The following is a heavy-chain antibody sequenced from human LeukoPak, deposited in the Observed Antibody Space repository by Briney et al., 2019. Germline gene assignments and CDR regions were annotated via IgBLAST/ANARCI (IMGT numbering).Heavy chain of an antibody. CDR1: GGTFSSYA. CDR2: INPNRGGT. D-gene: IGHD6-13*01. J-gene: IGHJ4*02. Sequence: GASVKVSCKASGGTFSSYAISWVRQAPGQGLEWMGWINPNRGGTNFAQKFQGRVTMTRGTSLTTAYMELSSLRSDDTAVYYCARSRGQQLAYFDYWGQGTLVTVSS. V-gene: IGHV1-2*02. CDR3: ARSRGQQLAYFDY.